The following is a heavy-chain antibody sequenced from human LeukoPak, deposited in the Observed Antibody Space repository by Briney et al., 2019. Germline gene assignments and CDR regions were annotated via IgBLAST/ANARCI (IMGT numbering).Heavy chain of an antibody. CDR1: GFTFSSYW. CDR3: ARARGYCSSTSCYLFDY. D-gene: IGHD2-2*01. CDR2: INSDGSST. V-gene: IGHV3-74*01. Sequence: PGGSLRLSCAASGFTFSSYWMHWVRQAPGKGLVWVSRINSDGSSTSYADSVKGRFTISRDNAKNTLHLQMNSLRAEDTAVYYCARARGYCSSTSCYLFDYWGQGTLVTVSS. J-gene: IGHJ4*02.